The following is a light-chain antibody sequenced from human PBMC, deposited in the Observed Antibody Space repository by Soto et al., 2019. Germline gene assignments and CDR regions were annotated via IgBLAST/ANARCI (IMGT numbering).Light chain of an antibody. CDR2: WAS. CDR1: QSVLYSSNNKNF. Sequence: DIVMTQSPDPLAVSLGERATINCKSSQSVLYSSNNKNFLAWYQQKPXQPPKLLLYWASTREYGVPDRFTGSGSGTDFTLTISRLEPEDFALFDCQVYGPSPTITFGQGTRLEIK. V-gene: IGKV4-1*01. CDR3: QVYGPSPTIT. J-gene: IGKJ5*01.